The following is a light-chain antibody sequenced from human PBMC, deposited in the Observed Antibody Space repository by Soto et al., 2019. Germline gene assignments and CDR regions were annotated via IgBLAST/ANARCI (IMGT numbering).Light chain of an antibody. CDR2: DAS. J-gene: IGKJ4*01. V-gene: IGKV3-11*01. Sequence: DIVLPQSPDTLSLSPGERATLSCRASQSIGRYLVWFQQKPGQAPRLLIYDASTRATGIPARFSGSGSGADFTLTISSLEPEDFAVYYCQQRSYWPLTFGGGTRWIS. CDR3: QQRSYWPLT. CDR1: QSIGRY.